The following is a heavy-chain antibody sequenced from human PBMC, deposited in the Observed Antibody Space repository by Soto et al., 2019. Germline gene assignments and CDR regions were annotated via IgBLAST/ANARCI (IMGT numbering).Heavy chain of an antibody. D-gene: IGHD6-13*01. Sequence: QRLSCAASGFTFRSYAMSWVRQAPGKGLEWVSAISGSGGSTYYADSVKGRFTISRDNSKNTLYLQMNSLRAEDTAVYYCAKDRGGWQQLGFQHWGQGTLVTVSS. CDR2: ISGSGGST. J-gene: IGHJ1*01. CDR1: GFTFRSYA. CDR3: AKDRGGWQQLGFQH. V-gene: IGHV3-23*01.